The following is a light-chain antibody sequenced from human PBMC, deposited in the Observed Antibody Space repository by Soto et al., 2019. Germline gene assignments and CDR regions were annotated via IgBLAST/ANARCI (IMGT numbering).Light chain of an antibody. CDR3: QQYDNLPRT. J-gene: IGKJ1*01. CDR1: QDISNY. Sequence: EIQMTQSPSSLSASVGDRVTTTCQASQDISNYLNWYQQKPGKAPKLLIYDASNLETGVPSRFSGSGSGTDFPLTISSLQPDDIATYYCQQYDNLPRTFGQGTKVEIK. CDR2: DAS. V-gene: IGKV1-33*01.